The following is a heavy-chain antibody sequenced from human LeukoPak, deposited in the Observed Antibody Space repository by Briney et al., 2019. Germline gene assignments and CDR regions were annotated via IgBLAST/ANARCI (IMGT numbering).Heavy chain of an antibody. J-gene: IGHJ5*02. CDR2: ISGNSRTI. CDR3: AGSGSFLNYFHP. Sequence: GGSLRLSCVASGFTFSDFSLSWVRQAPGKGLEWVSYISGNSRTIYYADSVKGRFTISRDNARNSLYLQMTSLRAEDTALYYCAGSGSFLNYFHPWGQGTLATVSS. CDR1: GFTFSDFS. D-gene: IGHD3-10*01. V-gene: IGHV3-48*04.